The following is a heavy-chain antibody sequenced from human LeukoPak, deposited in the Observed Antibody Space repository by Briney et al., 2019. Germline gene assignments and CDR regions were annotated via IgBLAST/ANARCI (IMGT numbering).Heavy chain of an antibody. CDR3: AKDHADTIGNY. J-gene: IGHJ4*02. D-gene: IGHD3-3*01. CDR2: ISGSGGST. V-gene: IGHV3-23*01. CDR1: GFTFSSYA. Sequence: GGSLRLSCAASGFTFSSYAMSWARQAPGKGLEWVSAISGSGGSTYYADSVKGRFTISRDNSKNTLYLQMNSLRAEDTAVYYCAKDHADTIGNYWGQGTLVTVSS.